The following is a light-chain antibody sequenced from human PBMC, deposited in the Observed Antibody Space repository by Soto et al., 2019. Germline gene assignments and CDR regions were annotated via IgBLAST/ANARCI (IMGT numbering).Light chain of an antibody. V-gene: IGKV3-15*01. Sequence: EIVLTQSPATLSVSPGESATLSCRASQSISSNLAWYQQKPGQSPRLLIYGASSRATGIPARFSGSGSGTDFTLTITSLESEDFAVYYCQQYINWPPITFGQGTRLEIK. CDR1: QSISSN. J-gene: IGKJ5*01. CDR3: QQYINWPPIT. CDR2: GAS.